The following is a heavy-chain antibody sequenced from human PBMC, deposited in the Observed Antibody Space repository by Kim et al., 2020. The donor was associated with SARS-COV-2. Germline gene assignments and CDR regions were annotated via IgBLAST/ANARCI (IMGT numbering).Heavy chain of an antibody. V-gene: IGHV4-31*02. Sequence: LKSRVTITVDTSKNQFSLKLSSVTAADTAVYYCARGRITIVGVVTEFDYWGQGTLVTVSS. D-gene: IGHD3-3*01. J-gene: IGHJ4*02. CDR3: ARGRITIVGVVTEFDY.